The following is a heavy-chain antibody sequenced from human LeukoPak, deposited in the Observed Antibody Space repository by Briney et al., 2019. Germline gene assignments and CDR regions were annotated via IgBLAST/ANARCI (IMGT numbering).Heavy chain of an antibody. CDR2: IYYSGST. CDR1: GGSISSGGYS. Sequence: PSETLSLTCAVSGGSISSGGYSWSWIRQPPGKGLEWIGYIYYSGSTYYNPSLKSRVTISVDTSKNQFSLKLSSVTAADTAVYYCARSSGGSFNRLGYFDYWGQGTLVTVSS. D-gene: IGHD2-15*01. CDR3: ARSSGGSFNRLGYFDY. V-gene: IGHV4-30-4*07. J-gene: IGHJ4*02.